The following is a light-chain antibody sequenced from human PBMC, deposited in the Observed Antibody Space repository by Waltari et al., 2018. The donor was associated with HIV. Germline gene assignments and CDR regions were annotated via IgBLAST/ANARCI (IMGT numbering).Light chain of an antibody. J-gene: IGLJ3*02. Sequence: SAVTQPASVSGLPGQSITISCSRDDSDFGLYPFVSWYQQHPGKLPRLILYDVDSRASGISALFSGSKSGHTASLNISGRRAEDEADYYCASFTGDNSLLFGGGTKVTVL. CDR2: DVD. CDR3: ASFTGDNSLL. CDR1: DSDFGLYPF. V-gene: IGLV2-14*03.